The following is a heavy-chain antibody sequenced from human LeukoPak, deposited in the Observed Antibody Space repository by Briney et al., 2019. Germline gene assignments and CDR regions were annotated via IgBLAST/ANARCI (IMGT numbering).Heavy chain of an antibody. V-gene: IGHV3-30*02. Sequence: PGGSLRLSCAASGFTFSSYGMHWVRQAPGKGLEWVAFIRYDGSNKYYADSVKGRFTISRDNSKNTLYLQMNSLRAEDTAVYYCAKGALTIFGVARDCSTDYWGQGTLVTVSS. CDR1: GFTFSSYG. J-gene: IGHJ4*02. CDR3: AKGALTIFGVARDCSTDY. CDR2: IRYDGSNK. D-gene: IGHD3-3*01.